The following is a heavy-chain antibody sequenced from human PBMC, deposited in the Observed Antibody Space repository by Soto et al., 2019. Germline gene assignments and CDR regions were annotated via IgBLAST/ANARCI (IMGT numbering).Heavy chain of an antibody. CDR2: IYYSGIT. J-gene: IGHJ4*02. CDR1: GGSISSSSYY. D-gene: IGHD6-6*01. CDR3: ARSGPSSSFYARYYFDY. Sequence: PSETLSLTCTVSGGSISSSSYYWGWIRQPPGKGLEWIGSIYYSGITYYNPSLKSRVTISVDTSKNQFSLKLSSVTAADTAVYYCARSGPSSSFYARYYFDYWGQGTLVTVSS. V-gene: IGHV4-39*01.